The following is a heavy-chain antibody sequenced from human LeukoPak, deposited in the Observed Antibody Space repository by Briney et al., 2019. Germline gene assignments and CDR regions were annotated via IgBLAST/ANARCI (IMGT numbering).Heavy chain of an antibody. V-gene: IGHV3-15*01. D-gene: IGHD3-16*02. J-gene: IGHJ3*02. Sequence: GGSLRLSCAASGFTFSNAWMSWVRQAPGKGLEWVGRIKSKIDGGTTDYAAPVKGRFTTSRDDSKNTLYLQMNSLKTEDTAVYYCTSYPRAHLPWGSYRYHPDIWGQGTMVTVSS. CDR1: GFTFSNAW. CDR2: IKSKIDGGTT. CDR3: TSYPRAHLPWGSYRYHPDI.